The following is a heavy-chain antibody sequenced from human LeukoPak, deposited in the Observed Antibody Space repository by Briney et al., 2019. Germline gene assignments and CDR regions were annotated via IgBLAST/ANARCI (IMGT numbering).Heavy chain of an antibody. V-gene: IGHV3-74*01. Sequence: GGSLRLSCAASGFTFSSYWLHWVRQAPGKGLVWVSRINSDGSSTSYADSVKGRFTISRDNAKNSLYLQMNSLRAEDTALYYCPKDMSQGTTFNYGMDVWGQGTTVTVSS. CDR2: INSDGSST. CDR3: PKDMSQGTTFNYGMDV. J-gene: IGHJ6*02. CDR1: GFTFSSYW. D-gene: IGHD1-1*01.